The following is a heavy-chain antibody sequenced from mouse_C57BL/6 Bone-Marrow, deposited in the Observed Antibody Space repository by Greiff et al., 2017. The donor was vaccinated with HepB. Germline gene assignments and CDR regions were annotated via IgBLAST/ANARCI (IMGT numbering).Heavy chain of an antibody. Sequence: VQLQQSGPGLVQPSQSLSITCTVSGFSLTSYGVHWVRQSPGKGLEWLGVIWSGGSTDYNAAFISRLSISKDNSKSQVFFKMNSLQADDTAIYYCATLEGTTVVDIWAMDYWGQGTSVTVSS. CDR3: ATLEGTTVVDIWAMDY. V-gene: IGHV2-2*01. J-gene: IGHJ4*01. CDR2: IWSGGST. D-gene: IGHD1-1*01. CDR1: GFSLTSYG.